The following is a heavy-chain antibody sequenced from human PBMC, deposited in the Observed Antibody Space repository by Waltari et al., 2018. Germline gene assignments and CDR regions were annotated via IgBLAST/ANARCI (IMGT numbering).Heavy chain of an antibody. V-gene: IGHV4-59*01. J-gene: IGHJ5*02. D-gene: IGHD3-10*01. Sequence: YYWSWIRQAPGKGLEWIGNIHHSGSTNYNPSLKSRVTISVDTSKKQFSLRLSSVSAADTAVYYCARDATAGYNWFDPWGQGTLVTVSS. CDR1: YY. CDR3: ARDATAGYNWFDP. CDR2: IHHSGST.